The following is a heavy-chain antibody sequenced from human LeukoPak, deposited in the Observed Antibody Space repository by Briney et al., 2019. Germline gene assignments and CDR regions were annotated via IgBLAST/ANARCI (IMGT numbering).Heavy chain of an antibody. CDR3: AGAVAGYYFDY. CDR1: GGSFSGYY. CDR2: INHSGST. J-gene: IGHJ4*02. V-gene: IGHV4-34*01. Sequence: SETLSLTCAVYGGSFSGYYWSWIRQPPGKGLEWIGEINHSGSTNYNPSLKSRVTISVDTSKNQFSLKLSSVTAADTAVYYCAGAVAGYYFDYWGQGTLVTVSS. D-gene: IGHD6-19*01.